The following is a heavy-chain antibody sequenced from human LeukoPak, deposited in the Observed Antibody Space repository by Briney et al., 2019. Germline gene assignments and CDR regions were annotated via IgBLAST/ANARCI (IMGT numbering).Heavy chain of an antibody. D-gene: IGHD1-26*01. J-gene: IGHJ4*02. CDR3: AREVRGGNYDY. CDR2: MYHSGNT. CDR1: GYSISSGYY. V-gene: IGHV4-38-2*02. Sequence: PSETLSLTCTVSGYSISSGYYWGWIRQPPGKGLEWMGSMYHSGNTYYNPSLKSRVTISVDTSKNQFSLKLRSVTATDTAIYYCAREVRGGNYDYWGQGTLVTVSS.